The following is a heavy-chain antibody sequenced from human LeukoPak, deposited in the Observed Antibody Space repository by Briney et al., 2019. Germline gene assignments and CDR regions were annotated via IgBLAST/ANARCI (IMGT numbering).Heavy chain of an antibody. D-gene: IGHD6-19*01. CDR3: ARGGIVVATDY. J-gene: IGHJ4*02. CDR2: IYYSGST. V-gene: IGHV4-39*01. CDR1: GGSISSSSHY. Sequence: SETLSLTCTVSGGSISSSSHYWGWLRQPPGKGLEWIGTIYYSGSTDYNPSLKSRVTIFVDTSKNQFSLKLTSVTAADAAVYYCARGGIVVATDYWGQGTLVTVSS.